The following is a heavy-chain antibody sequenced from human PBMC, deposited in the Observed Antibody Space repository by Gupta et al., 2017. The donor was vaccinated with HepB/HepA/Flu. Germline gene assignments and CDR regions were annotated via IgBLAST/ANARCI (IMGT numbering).Heavy chain of an antibody. Sequence: QLQLQESGPGLVKPSETLSLTSTVSGGSISSSSYYWGWIRQPPGKGLEWSGSIYYSGSTDDNPSLKSRVTISVDTSKNQFSLKMRSVTAADTAVYDGARRKMLYFDYGGQGTMVTVYS. CDR3: ARRKMLYFDY. V-gene: IGHV4-39*01. CDR2: IYYSGST. CDR1: GGSISSSSYY. D-gene: IGHD2-8*01. J-gene: IGHJ4*02.